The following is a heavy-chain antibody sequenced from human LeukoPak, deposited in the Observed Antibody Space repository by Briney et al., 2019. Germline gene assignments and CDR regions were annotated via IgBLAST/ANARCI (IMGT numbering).Heavy chain of an antibody. D-gene: IGHD3-3*01. V-gene: IGHV4-34*01. J-gene: IGHJ6*03. CDR2: INHSGST. CDR3: ARGPRITIFGVVIPHPMDV. CDR1: GGSFGGYY. Sequence: SETLSLTCAVYGGSFGGYYWSWIRQPPGKGLEWIGEINHSGSTNYNPSLKSRVTISVDTSKNQFSLKLSSVTAADTAVYYCARGPRITIFGVVIPHPMDVWGKGTTVTVSS.